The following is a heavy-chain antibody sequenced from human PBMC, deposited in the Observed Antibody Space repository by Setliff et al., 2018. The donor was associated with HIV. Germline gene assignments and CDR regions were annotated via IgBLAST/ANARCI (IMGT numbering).Heavy chain of an antibody. Sequence: LRLSCAASGFTFSSYAMHWVRQAPGKGLEWVAVISYDGSNKYYADSVKGRFTISRDNSKNTLYLQMNSLRAEDTAVYYCASGLLWFGELYSGYYYSMDVWGQGTTVTVSS. CDR1: GFTFSSYA. J-gene: IGHJ6*02. CDR2: ISYDGSNK. V-gene: IGHV3-30-3*01. D-gene: IGHD3-10*01. CDR3: ASGLLWFGELYSGYYYSMDV.